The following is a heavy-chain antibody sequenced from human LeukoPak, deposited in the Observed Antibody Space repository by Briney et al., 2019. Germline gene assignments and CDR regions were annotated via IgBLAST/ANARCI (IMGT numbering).Heavy chain of an antibody. CDR1: GGTFSSYA. V-gene: IGHV1-69*05. J-gene: IGHJ4*02. CDR2: IIPIFGTA. Sequence: SVKVSRKASGGTFSSYAISWVRQAPGQGLEWMGRIIPIFGTANYAQKFQGRVTITTDESTSTAYMELSSLRSEDTAVYYCASYEYSSSSVPFDYWGQGTLVTVSS. D-gene: IGHD6-6*01. CDR3: ASYEYSSSSVPFDY.